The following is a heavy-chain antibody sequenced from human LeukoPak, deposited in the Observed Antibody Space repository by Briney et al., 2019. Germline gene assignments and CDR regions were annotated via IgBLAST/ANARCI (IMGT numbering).Heavy chain of an antibody. Sequence: PSETLSLTCTVSGGSISSYYWSWIRQPPGKGLEWIGYIYYSGSTNYNPSLKSRVTISVDTSKNQFSLKLSSVTAADTAVYYCARGGYSSSSFRFDYWGQGTLVTVSS. CDR3: ARGGYSSSSFRFDY. J-gene: IGHJ4*02. CDR1: GGSISSYY. V-gene: IGHV4-59*01. D-gene: IGHD6-13*01. CDR2: IYYSGST.